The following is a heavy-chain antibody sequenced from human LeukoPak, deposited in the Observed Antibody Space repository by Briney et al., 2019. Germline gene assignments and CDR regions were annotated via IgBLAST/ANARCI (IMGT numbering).Heavy chain of an antibody. V-gene: IGHV3-53*01. D-gene: IGHD6-13*01. CDR2: IYSGGST. CDR1: GFTFSSYG. J-gene: IGHJ5*02. CDR3: ARFAAAYP. Sequence: GSLRLSCAASGFTFSSYGMSWVRQAPGKGLEWVSVIYSGGSTYYADSVKGRFTISRDNSKNTLYLQMNSLRAEDTAVYYCARFAAAYPWGQGTLVTVSS.